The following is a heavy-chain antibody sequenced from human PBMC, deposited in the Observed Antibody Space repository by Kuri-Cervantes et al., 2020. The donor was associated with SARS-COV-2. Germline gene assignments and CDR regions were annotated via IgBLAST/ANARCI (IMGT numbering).Heavy chain of an antibody. D-gene: IGHD5-12*01. V-gene: IGHV3-23*01. CDR1: GFTFSSYA. CDR3: AKDGPLYSGYDSYYFDY. J-gene: IGHJ4*02. CDR2: ISGSGGST. Sequence: GGSLRLSCAASGFTFSSYAMSWVRQAPGKGLEWVSAISGSGGSTYYADSVKGRFTISRDNSKNTLYLQMSSLRAEDTAVYYCAKDGPLYSGYDSYYFDYWGQGTLVTVSS.